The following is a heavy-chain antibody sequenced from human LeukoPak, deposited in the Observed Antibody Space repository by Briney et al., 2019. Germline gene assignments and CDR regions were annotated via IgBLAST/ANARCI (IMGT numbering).Heavy chain of an antibody. CDR1: GGSISSTSYY. J-gene: IGHJ3*01. D-gene: IGHD4-11*01. CDR2: IYYSGST. CDR3: ARGPNTAGNYRAFDL. V-gene: IGHV4-39*07. Sequence: SETLSLTCTVSGGSISSTSYYWAWIRQPPGKGLEWIGSIYYSGSTYYNPSLKSRVIISADTSKNQFSLKLSTVTAADTAVYYCARGPNTAGNYRAFDLWGQGTKVTISS.